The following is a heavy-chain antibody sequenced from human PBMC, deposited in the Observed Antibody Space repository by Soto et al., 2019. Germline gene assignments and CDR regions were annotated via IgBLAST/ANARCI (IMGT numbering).Heavy chain of an antibody. J-gene: IGHJ4*02. CDR2: IIPVFGTP. Sequence: QEQLVQSGPEVKKPGSSVKVSCKDSGGLFSSFAISWVRQAPGQGLEWLGGIIPVFGTPTYAEKFQGRLTVTADERTNTAYMELSSLRSGDKAVYYCGRGGGPYVWFNEFWGQGTLVTVSS. D-gene: IGHD3-16*01. V-gene: IGHV1-69*01. CDR3: GRGGGPYVWFNEF. CDR1: GGLFSSFA.